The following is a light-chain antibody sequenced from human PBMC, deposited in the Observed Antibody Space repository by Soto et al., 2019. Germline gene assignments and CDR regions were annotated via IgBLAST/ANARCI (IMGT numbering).Light chain of an antibody. CDR2: GAS. CDR1: QSVDSK. V-gene: IGKV3-15*01. CDR3: QHYSTWLWT. Sequence: EIVMTQSPATLSVSPGERATLSCRASQSVDSKLAWYQQKPGQCPRLLIYGASSRATGIPARLSGSGSGTEFTLTISSLQSEDCAVYYCQHYSTWLWTFGRGNKVEIK. J-gene: IGKJ1*01.